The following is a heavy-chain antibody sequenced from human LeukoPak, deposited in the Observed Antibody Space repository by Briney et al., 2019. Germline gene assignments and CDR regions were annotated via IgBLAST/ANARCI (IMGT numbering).Heavy chain of an antibody. Sequence: ASVKVSCKASGYTFTSYGISWVRQAPGQGREWMGWISAYNGNTNYAQELQGRVTMTTDTSTSIVYMELRSLRSDDTAVYYCARDPEVGATVFDYWGPRTLVTVSS. D-gene: IGHD1-26*01. J-gene: IGHJ4*02. CDR2: ISAYNGNT. V-gene: IGHV1-18*01. CDR1: GYTFTSYG. CDR3: ARDPEVGATVFDY.